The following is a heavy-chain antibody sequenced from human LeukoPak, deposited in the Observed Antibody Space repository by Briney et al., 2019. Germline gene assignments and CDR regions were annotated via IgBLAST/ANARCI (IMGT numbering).Heavy chain of an antibody. V-gene: IGHV4-59*01. CDR3: ATGYSSSWYYYGMDV. Sequence: SETPSLTCTVSGGSISSYYWSWIRQPPGKGLEWIGYIYYSGSTNYNPSLKSRVTISVDTSKNQFSLKLSSVTAADTAVYYCATGYSSSWYYYGMDVWGQGTTVTVSS. J-gene: IGHJ6*02. CDR2: IYYSGST. CDR1: GGSISSYY. D-gene: IGHD6-13*01.